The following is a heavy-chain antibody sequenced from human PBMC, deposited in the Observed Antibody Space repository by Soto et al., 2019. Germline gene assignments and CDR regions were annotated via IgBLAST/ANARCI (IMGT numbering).Heavy chain of an antibody. Sequence: PSETLSLTCTVSGVSSTSFYWSWIRQSPGKGLEWIGYIFDNGDVKYNPSLMSRLTMSIDMSKNEFSLRLKSVTAAATAMYYCARGWGSKWYYFDSWGEGTLVTVSS. CDR1: GVSSTSFY. V-gene: IGHV4-59*01. J-gene: IGHJ4*02. D-gene: IGHD3-16*01. CDR3: ARGWGSKWYYFDS. CDR2: IFDNGDV.